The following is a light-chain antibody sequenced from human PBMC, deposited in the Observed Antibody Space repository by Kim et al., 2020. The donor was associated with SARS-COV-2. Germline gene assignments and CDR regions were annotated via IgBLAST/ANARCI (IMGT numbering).Light chain of an antibody. Sequence: SYELTQPPSVSVAPGKTARITCGGNNIGSKSVHWYQQKPGQAPVLVVYDDSDRPSGIPERFSGSNSGNTATLTISRVDAGDEADYYCQVWASSSDHPYVF. V-gene: IGLV3-21*03. CDR2: DDS. CDR3: QVWASSSDHPYV. J-gene: IGLJ1*01. CDR1: NIGSKS.